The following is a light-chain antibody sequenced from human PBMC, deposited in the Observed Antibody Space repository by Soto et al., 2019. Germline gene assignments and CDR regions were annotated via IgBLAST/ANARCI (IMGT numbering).Light chain of an antibody. CDR3: NSYTDTNNLV. Sequence: QSALTQPASVSGSPGQSITISCTGTSSDVGGYKYVSWYQQHPGKAPKLMIYEVSNRPSGVANRFSGSKSGNTASLTISGLQAEDEADYYCNSYTDTNNLVFGGGTKVTVL. CDR1: SSDVGGYKY. J-gene: IGLJ2*01. V-gene: IGLV2-14*01. CDR2: EVS.